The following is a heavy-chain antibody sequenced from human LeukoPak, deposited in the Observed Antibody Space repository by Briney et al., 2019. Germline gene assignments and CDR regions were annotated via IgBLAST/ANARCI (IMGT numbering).Heavy chain of an antibody. CDR1: GGSFSGYY. CDR2: INHSGST. CDR3: ARGEPAAMLWGYYYYYYGKDV. Sequence: SETLSLTCAVYGGSFSGYYWSWIRQPPGKGLEWIGEINHSGSTNYNPSLKSRVTISVDTSKNQFSLKLSSVTAADTAVYYCARGEPAAMLWGYYYYYYGKDVWGQGTTVTVSS. D-gene: IGHD2-2*01. J-gene: IGHJ6*02. V-gene: IGHV4-34*01.